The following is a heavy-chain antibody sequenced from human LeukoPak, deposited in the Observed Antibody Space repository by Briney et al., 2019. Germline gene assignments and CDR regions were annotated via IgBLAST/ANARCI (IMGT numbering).Heavy chain of an antibody. CDR2: IYDGGTS. Sequence: SETLSLTCAVSGGSIGSGGYAWHWIRQSPGRGLEWIGYIYDGGTSYSNPSLKSRVTFSVDRSKNQFSLRLTSVTAADTAMYYCARGKMNDIFTGHMGGYFDYWGQGILVTVSS. J-gene: IGHJ4*02. CDR1: GGSIGSGGYA. D-gene: IGHD3-9*01. V-gene: IGHV4-30-2*06. CDR3: ARGKMNDIFTGHMGGYFDY.